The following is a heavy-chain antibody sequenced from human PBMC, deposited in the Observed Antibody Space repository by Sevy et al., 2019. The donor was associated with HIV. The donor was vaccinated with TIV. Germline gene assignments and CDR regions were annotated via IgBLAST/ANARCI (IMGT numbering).Heavy chain of an antibody. CDR1: GFTFSGSA. CDR2: IRSKANSYAT. V-gene: IGHV3-73*01. Sequence: GGSLRLSCAASGFTFSGSAMHWVRQASGKGLERVGRIRSKANSYATAYAASVKGRFTISRDDSKNTAYLQMNSLKTEDTAVYYCTRPRYSGSYPDDYWGQGTLVTVSS. CDR3: TRPRYSGSYPDDY. D-gene: IGHD1-26*01. J-gene: IGHJ4*02.